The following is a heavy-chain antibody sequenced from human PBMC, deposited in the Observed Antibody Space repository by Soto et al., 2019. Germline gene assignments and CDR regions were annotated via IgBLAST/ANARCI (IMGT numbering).Heavy chain of an antibody. J-gene: IGHJ6*02. CDR1: GGTFSSYT. D-gene: IGHD3-10*01. CDR2: IIPILGIA. CDR3: ARPPGGGYYGMDV. Sequence: QVQLVQSGAEVKKPGSSVKVSCKASGGTFSSYTISWVRQAPGQGLEWMGRIIPILGIANYAQKFQGRVTITADKSTSTAYMGLSSLRSEDTAVYYCARPPGGGYYGMDVWGQGTTVTVSS. V-gene: IGHV1-69*02.